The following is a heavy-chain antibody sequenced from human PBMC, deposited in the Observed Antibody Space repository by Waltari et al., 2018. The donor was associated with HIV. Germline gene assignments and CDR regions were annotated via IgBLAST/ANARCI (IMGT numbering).Heavy chain of an antibody. V-gene: IGHV3-64*01. J-gene: IGHJ3*02. D-gene: IGHD6-13*01. CDR3: ARDRNSYSSSWYGAFDI. CDR2: ISSNGGST. CDR1: GFTFSSYA. Sequence: EVQLVESGGGLVQPGGSLRLSCAASGFTFSSYAMHWVRQAPGKGLEYVSAISSNGGSTYYANSVKGRFTISRDNSKNTLYLQMGSLRAEDMAVYYCARDRNSYSSSWYGAFDIWGQGTMVTVSS.